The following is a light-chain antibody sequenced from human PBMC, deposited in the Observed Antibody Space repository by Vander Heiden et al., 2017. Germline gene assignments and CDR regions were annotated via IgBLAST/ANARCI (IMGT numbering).Light chain of an antibody. V-gene: IGLV2-14*01. Sequence: ITISCTGTSSDVGGYNYVSWYQQHPGKAPKLMTYEVSNRPSGASNRFSGPKSGNTASLTISGLQAEDEDDYYCSSYTSSSSVVFGGGTKLTVL. CDR2: EVS. J-gene: IGLJ2*01. CDR3: SSYTSSSSVV. CDR1: SSDVGGYNY.